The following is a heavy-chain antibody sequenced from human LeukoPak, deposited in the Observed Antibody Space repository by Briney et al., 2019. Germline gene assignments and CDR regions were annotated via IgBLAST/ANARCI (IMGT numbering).Heavy chain of an antibody. J-gene: IGHJ4*02. Sequence: ASVKVSCKASGYTFTIYAIHWVRQAPGQRLEWMGWINTDNGNTGYSQKFQGRVAFTRDTSASTAYMELSSLRSEDAALYYCVRENGSGNYYRNFDYWGQGTLVTVSS. D-gene: IGHD3-10*01. CDR3: VRENGSGNYYRNFDY. CDR2: INTDNGNT. CDR1: GYTFTIYA. V-gene: IGHV1-3*04.